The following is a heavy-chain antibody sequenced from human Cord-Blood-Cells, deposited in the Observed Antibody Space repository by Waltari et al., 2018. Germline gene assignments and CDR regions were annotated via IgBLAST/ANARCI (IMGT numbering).Heavy chain of an antibody. D-gene: IGHD2-8*01. CDR2: IYYSGST. CDR3: ARRLQYMYVPYNWFDP. V-gene: IGHV4-39*01. J-gene: IGHJ5*02. Sequence: QLQLQESGPGLVKPSETLSLTCTVSGGSISSSSYYWGWIRQPPGKGLEWIGSIYYSGSTYYNPSLKSRVTISVDTSKNQFSRKLSSVTAADTAVYYCARRLQYMYVPYNWFDPWGQGTLVTVSS. CDR1: GGSISSSSYY.